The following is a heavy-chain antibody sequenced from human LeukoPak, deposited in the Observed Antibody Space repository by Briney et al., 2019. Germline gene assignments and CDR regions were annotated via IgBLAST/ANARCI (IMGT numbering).Heavy chain of an antibody. J-gene: IGHJ4*02. Sequence: GGSLRLSCAASGFTFSSYAMSWVRQAPGKGLGWVSAISGSGGSTYYADSVKGRFTISRDNSKNTLYLQMNSLRAEDTAVYYCARLKGVGYYFDYWGQGTLVTVSS. CDR2: ISGSGGST. D-gene: IGHD3-16*01. V-gene: IGHV3-23*01. CDR1: GFTFSSYA. CDR3: ARLKGVGYYFDY.